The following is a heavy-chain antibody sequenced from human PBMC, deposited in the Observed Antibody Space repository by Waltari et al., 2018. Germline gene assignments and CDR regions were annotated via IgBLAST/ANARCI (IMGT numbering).Heavy chain of an antibody. CDR3: AVTSPYCSSTSCYGNYYYGMDV. CDR2: INHRGRS. V-gene: IGHV4-34*01. CDR1: GGSFSGYY. J-gene: IGHJ6*02. Sequence: QVQLQQWGAGLLKPSETLSLTCAVYGGSFSGYYWSWIRQPPGKGLEWIGEINHRGRSNYNPSLKSRVTISVDTSKNQFILKLSSVTAADTAVYYCAVTSPYCSSTSCYGNYYYGMDVWGQGTTVTVSS. D-gene: IGHD2-2*01.